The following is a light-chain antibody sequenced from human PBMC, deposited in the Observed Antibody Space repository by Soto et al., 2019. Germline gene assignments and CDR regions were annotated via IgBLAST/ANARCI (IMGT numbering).Light chain of an antibody. CDR1: QGISIY. CDR2: GAS. Sequence: DIQMTQSPSSLSASVGDRVTITCRASQGISIYLAWYQQKPGKVPKLLIYGASTLQSGVPSRFSGSGSGTDFTLTISSLQSEYVATYYCQKYSSAPWTFGQGTKVEIK. CDR3: QKYSSAPWT. J-gene: IGKJ1*01. V-gene: IGKV1-27*01.